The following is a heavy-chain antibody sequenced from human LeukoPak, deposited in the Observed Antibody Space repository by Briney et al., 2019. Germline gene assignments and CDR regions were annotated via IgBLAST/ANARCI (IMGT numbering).Heavy chain of an antibody. CDR1: GFTFSTYG. CDR2: IGGSGVAT. D-gene: IGHD3-16*01. V-gene: IGHV3-23*01. Sequence: GGSLRLSCAASGFTFSTYGMSWVRQAPGKGLEWVSGIGGSGVATYYADSVKGRFTISRDNSKSTLYLQMNSLRAEDTAVYYCAKFSAVWGTFDYWGQGILVTASS. J-gene: IGHJ4*02. CDR3: AKFSAVWGTFDY.